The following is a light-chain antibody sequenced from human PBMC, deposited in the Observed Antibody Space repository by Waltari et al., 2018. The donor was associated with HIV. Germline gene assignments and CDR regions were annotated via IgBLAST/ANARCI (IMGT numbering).Light chain of an antibody. CDR3: QQYHQSPS. V-gene: IGKV3-20*01. CDR1: QSLSSKY. J-gene: IGKJ2*01. CDR2: GTS. Sequence: EIELTQSPGTLSLSPGERATLSCRSSQSLSSKYFAWYQQRPGQAPRLLIYGTSDRATDIPDRFSGSGSGTDFTLTITRLEPEDSAVYHCQQYHQSPSFGQGTKLEI.